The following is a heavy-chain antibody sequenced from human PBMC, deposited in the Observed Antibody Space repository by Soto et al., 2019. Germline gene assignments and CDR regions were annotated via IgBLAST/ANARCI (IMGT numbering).Heavy chain of an antibody. CDR3: ARGIGALTPAMVMNWFDP. CDR2: INHSGST. D-gene: IGHD5-18*01. J-gene: IGHJ5*02. CDR1: GGSFSGYY. Sequence: QVQLQQWGAGLLKPSETLSLTCAVYGGSFSGYYWSWIRQPPGKGLEWIGEINHSGSTNYNPSLKSRVPISVDTSKNQFSLKLSSVTAADTAVYYCARGIGALTPAMVMNWFDPWGQGTLVTVSS. V-gene: IGHV4-34*01.